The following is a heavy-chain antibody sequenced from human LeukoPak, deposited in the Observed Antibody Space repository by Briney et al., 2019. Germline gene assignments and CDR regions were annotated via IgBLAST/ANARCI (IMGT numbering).Heavy chain of an antibody. D-gene: IGHD3-22*01. CDR1: GGSISSYY. V-gene: IGHV4-59*01. Sequence: SETLSLTCTVSGGSISSYYWSWIRQPPGKGLEWIGYIYYSGSTNYNPSLKSRVTISVDTSKNQFSLKLSSVTAADTAVYYCARDFGYYDSSGYYYPSYFDYWGQGTLVTVS. J-gene: IGHJ4*02. CDR2: IYYSGST. CDR3: ARDFGYYDSSGYYYPSYFDY.